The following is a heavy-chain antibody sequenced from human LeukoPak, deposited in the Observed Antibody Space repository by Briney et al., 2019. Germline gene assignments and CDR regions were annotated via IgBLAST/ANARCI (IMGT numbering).Heavy chain of an antibody. CDR1: GGSISSGSYY. CDR3: ARADRGYDGYNFRWAFDI. Sequence: SETLCLTCTVSGGSISSGSYYWSWIRQPAGKGLEWIGRIYTSGSTNYNPSLKSRVTISVDTSKNQFSLKLSSVTAADTAVYYCARADRGYDGYNFRWAFDIWGQGTMVTVSS. CDR2: IYTSGST. D-gene: IGHD5-24*01. V-gene: IGHV4-61*02. J-gene: IGHJ3*02.